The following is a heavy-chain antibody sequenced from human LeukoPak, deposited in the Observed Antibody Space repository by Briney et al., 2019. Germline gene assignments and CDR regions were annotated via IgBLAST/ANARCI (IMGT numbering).Heavy chain of an antibody. CDR2: IYTSGST. CDR1: GGSISSYY. V-gene: IGHV4-4*07. J-gene: IGHJ4*02. D-gene: IGHD4-17*01. Sequence: SETLSLTCTVSGGSISSYYWSWIRQPAGKGLEWIGRIYTSGSTDYNPSLKSRVTITLDTSKNQFSLNLNSVTAADTAVYYCARTSGYETVHGDYDRRFDYWGQGTLVTVSS. CDR3: ARTSGYETVHGDYDRRFDY.